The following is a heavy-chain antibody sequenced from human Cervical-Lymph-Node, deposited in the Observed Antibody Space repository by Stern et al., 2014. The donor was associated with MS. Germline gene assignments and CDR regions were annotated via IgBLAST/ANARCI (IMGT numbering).Heavy chain of an antibody. J-gene: IGHJ4*02. Sequence: QVQLVQSGAEVKKPGSSVKVSCKASGGSFSYYAMSWVRQAPGEGLEWMGGVIPIFGTANYARKSQGRVTINPDESTSTAYMELNTLKPEDTAMYYCALNHLDVFVSWGQGTLVTVSS. V-gene: IGHV1-69*01. CDR2: VIPIFGTA. D-gene: IGHD3/OR15-3a*01. CDR3: ALNHLDVFVS. CDR1: GGSFSYYA.